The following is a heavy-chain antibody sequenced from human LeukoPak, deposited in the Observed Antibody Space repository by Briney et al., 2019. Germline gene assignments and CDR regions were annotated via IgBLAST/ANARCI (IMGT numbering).Heavy chain of an antibody. V-gene: IGHV4-59*08. Sequence: PSETLSLTCTVSGGSISSHYWSWIRQPPGKGLEWIGYIYYSGSTNYNPSLKSRVTISVDTSKNQFSLKLSSVTAADTAVYYCARHVAAAGRFDYWGQGTLVTVSS. D-gene: IGHD6-13*01. CDR3: ARHVAAAGRFDY. CDR2: IYYSGST. CDR1: GGSISSHY. J-gene: IGHJ4*02.